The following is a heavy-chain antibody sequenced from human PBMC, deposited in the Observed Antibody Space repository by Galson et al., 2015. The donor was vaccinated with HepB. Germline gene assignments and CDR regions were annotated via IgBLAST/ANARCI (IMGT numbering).Heavy chain of an antibody. V-gene: IGHV3-30*04. CDR1: GFTFSSYA. CDR2: ISYDGSNK. D-gene: IGHD3-22*01. J-gene: IGHJ4*02. CDR3: ARDVPTVISHQDY. Sequence: LRLSCAASGFTFSSYAMHWVRQAPGKGLEWVAVISYDGSNKYYADSVKGRFTISRDNSKNTLYLQMNSLRAEDTAVYYCARDVPTVISHQDYWGQGTLVTVSS.